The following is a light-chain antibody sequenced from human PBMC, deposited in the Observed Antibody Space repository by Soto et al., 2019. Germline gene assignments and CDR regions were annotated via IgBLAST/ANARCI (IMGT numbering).Light chain of an antibody. V-gene: IGKV1-39*01. CDR1: QSISSY. J-gene: IGKJ2*01. Sequence: DIQMTQSPSSLSASVGDRVTITCRASQSISSYLNWYQQKPGKAPKLLIYAASSLQSGVPSRFSGSGSGTAFTLTISSLQPEDFATYYCQQSYSTPYTFGQGTKLESK. CDR3: QQSYSTPYT. CDR2: AAS.